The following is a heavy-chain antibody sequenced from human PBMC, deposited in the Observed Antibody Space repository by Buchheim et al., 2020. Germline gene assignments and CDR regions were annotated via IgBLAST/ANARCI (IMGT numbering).Heavy chain of an antibody. V-gene: IGHV3-33*01. D-gene: IGHD2-2*01. CDR2: IWYDGSNK. CDR1: GFTFSSYG. J-gene: IGHJ4*02. CDR3: ARDIYCSSTSCYWALDY. Sequence: QVQLVESGGGVVQPGRSLRLSCAASGFTFSSYGMHWVRQAPGKGLEWVAVIWYDGSNKYYADSVKGRFTISRDNSKNTLYLQMNSLRAEDTAVHYCARDIYCSSTSCYWALDYWGQGTL.